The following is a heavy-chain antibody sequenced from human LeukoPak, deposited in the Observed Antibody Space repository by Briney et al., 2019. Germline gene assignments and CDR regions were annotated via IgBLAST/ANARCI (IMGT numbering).Heavy chain of an antibody. J-gene: IGHJ4*02. V-gene: IGHV3-74*01. D-gene: IGHD1-7*01. CDR1: GFTFDDYA. Sequence: GGSLTLSCAASGFTFDDYAMHWVRHAPGKGLEWVSRINSDGSSTSYADSVKGRFTISRDNAKNTLYLQMNSLRAEDTAVYYCARVVSSYNWNSDYWGQGTLVTVSS. CDR3: ARVVSSYNWNSDY. CDR2: INSDGSST.